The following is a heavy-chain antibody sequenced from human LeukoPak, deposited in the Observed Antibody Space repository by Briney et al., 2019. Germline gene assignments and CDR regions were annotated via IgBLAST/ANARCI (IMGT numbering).Heavy chain of an antibody. CDR2: INYSGST. J-gene: IGHJ3*02. V-gene: IGHV4-34*01. Sequence: SETLSLTCAVYGGSFSGYYWSWIRQPPGKGLEWLGEINYSGSTNYNPSLKSRVTISVDTSKNQFSLKLSSVTAADTAVYYCARERLRYFDWFRSAFDIWGQGTMVTVSS. CDR1: GGSFSGYY. D-gene: IGHD3-9*01. CDR3: ARERLRYFDWFRSAFDI.